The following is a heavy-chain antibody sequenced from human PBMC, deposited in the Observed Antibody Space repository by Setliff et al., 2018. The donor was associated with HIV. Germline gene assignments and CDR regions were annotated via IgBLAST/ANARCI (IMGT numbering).Heavy chain of an antibody. CDR3: ARAHGFTNDY. CDR1: GGSISSGSYY. D-gene: IGHD3-3*01. V-gene: IGHV4-61*09. Sequence: SETLSLTCTVSGGSISSGSYYWSWIRQPAGKGLEWIGHIYTSGTTNYNPSLRSRVTISVDTSKNQFSLKLSPVTAADTAVYYCARAHGFTNDYWGQGTLVTVSS. J-gene: IGHJ4*02. CDR2: IYTSGTT.